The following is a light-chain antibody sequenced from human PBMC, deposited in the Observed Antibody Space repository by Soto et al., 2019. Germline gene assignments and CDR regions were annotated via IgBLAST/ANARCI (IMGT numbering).Light chain of an antibody. J-gene: IGKJ5*01. CDR1: QGISSA. V-gene: IGKV1-13*02. CDR3: QHFSGYPRT. CDR2: GAS. Sequence: AIQLTQSPSSLSASMGDRVTITCRASQGISSALAWYQQKPGKAPSLLIYGASTLESGVPSSFTGSGSGTDFTLTISNLQPEDFVTYYCQHFSGYPRTFGQGTRLEIK.